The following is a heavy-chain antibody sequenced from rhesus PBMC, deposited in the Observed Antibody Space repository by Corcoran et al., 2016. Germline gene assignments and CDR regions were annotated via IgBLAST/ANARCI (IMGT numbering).Heavy chain of an antibody. CDR3: ARGGVGWGFDY. J-gene: IGHJ4*01. Sequence: QVTLKESGPALVKPTQTLTLTCPFAGFSTSTTGKGVGWVRQPPGMALEWLACIYWNGSKYYSTSLKSRLTIAKDTSKNQVVLTMTNMDPVDTATYYCARGGVGWGFDYWGQGVLVTVSS. V-gene: IGHV2-95*01. D-gene: IGHD3-34*01. CDR1: GFSTSTTGKG. CDR2: IYWNGSK.